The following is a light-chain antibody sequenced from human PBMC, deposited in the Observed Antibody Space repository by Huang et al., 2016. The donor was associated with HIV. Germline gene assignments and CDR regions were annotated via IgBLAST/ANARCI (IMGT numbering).Light chain of an antibody. CDR3: MQGTHWPPIT. V-gene: IGKV2-30*01. CDR2: KIS. CDR1: QSLIYSDGNTY. Sequence: DVVLTQSPLSLPVTLGQPASISCWSSQSLIYSDGNTYLSWLQQRPGQAPRRLIYKISNRDAGVPDRFSGSGSGSDFTLKISKVEAEDVAVYYCMQGTHWPPITFGQGTRLEI. J-gene: IGKJ5*01.